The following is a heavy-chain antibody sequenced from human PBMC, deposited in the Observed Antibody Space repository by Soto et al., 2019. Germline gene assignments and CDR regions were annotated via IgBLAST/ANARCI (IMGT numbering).Heavy chain of an antibody. V-gene: IGHV3-74*01. CDR3: ARHVAVATISWGTYGMDV. CDR1: GFTFSSYW. CDR2: INSDGSNT. Sequence: PGESLKISCAASGFTFSSYWMHWVRQAPGEGLVWVSRINSDGSNTTYADSVKGRFTTSRDNAKNTLFLQMNSLRGEDTAVYYCARHVAVATISWGTYGMDVWGQGTTVTVSS. D-gene: IGHD5-12*01. J-gene: IGHJ6*02.